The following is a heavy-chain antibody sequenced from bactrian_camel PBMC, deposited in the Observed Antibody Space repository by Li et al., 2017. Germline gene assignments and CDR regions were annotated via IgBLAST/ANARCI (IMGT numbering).Heavy chain of an antibody. D-gene: IGHD3*01. CDR2: IYKRGGQI. CDR1: GFVPTKRC. CDR3: AAAASVSSTACAPGMSYPY. V-gene: IGHV3S60*01. J-gene: IGHJ4*01. Sequence: HVQLVESGGASVQAGGSLTLSCEAAGFVPTKRCVGWFRQAPGKEREGIASIYKRGGQITYAESVEGRFIISRDNGKISLQMNSLKPEDTAVYYCAAAASVSSTACAPGMSYPYWGQGTQVTVS.